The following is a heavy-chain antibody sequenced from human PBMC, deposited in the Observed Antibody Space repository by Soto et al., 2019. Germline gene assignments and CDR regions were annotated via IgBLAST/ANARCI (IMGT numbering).Heavy chain of an antibody. CDR1: GFSLRNSGEG. CDR2: IYWDNDK. D-gene: IGHD3-3*01. J-gene: IGHJ6*02. Sequence: SGPTLVNPTQTLTLTCTFSGFSLRNSGEGVGWIRQPPGKALEWLALIYWDNDKRYSPSLKSRLTITRDTSKNQVVLRMTNMDPVDTATYYCAHSTSTRHYDFWSGPRPDVWGQGTTVTVSS. CDR3: AHSTSTRHYDFWSGPRPDV. V-gene: IGHV2-5*02.